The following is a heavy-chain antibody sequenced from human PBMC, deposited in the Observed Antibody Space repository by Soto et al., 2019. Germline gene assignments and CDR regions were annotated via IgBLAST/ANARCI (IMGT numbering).Heavy chain of an antibody. CDR2: IWYDGSNK. V-gene: IGHV3-33*01. D-gene: IGHD3-22*01. Sequence: QVPLVESGGGVVQPGRSLRLSCAASGFTFSSYGMHWVRQAPGKGLEWVAVIWYDGSNKYYADSVKGRFTISRDNSKNTLYLQMNSLRAEDTAVYYCARDLTYYYDSSGYGQWGQGTLVTVSS. J-gene: IGHJ4*02. CDR3: ARDLTYYYDSSGYGQ. CDR1: GFTFSSYG.